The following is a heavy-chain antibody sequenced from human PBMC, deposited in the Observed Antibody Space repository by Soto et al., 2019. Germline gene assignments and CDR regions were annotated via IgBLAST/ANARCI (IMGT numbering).Heavy chain of an antibody. D-gene: IGHD3-10*01. V-gene: IGHV4-31*03. CDR3: ARAAVRGVIIPI. J-gene: IGHJ4*02. CDR2: IYYSGST. CDR1: GGSISSGGYY. Sequence: SETLSLTCTVSGGSISSGGYYWSWIRQHPGKGLEWIGYIYYSGSTYYNPSLKSRVTISVDTSKNQFSLKLSSVTAADTAVYYCARAAVRGVIIPIWGQGTLVPVSS.